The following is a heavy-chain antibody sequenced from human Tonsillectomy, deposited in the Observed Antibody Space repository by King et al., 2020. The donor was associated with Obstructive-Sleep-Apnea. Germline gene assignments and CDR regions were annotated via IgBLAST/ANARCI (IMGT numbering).Heavy chain of an antibody. CDR3: ARGGDIVVVTTAMRSWYFDL. Sequence: VQLVESGGGLVQPGGSLRLSCAASGFSFSSYWMSWVRQAPGKGLEGVANIKQDGSEKYYVDSVKGRFTIPRDNAQNSLYLQMNSLRADDTAVYYCARGGDIVVVTTAMRSWYFDLWGRGTLVTVSS. CDR1: GFSFSSYW. V-gene: IGHV3-7*01. J-gene: IGHJ2*01. CDR2: IKQDGSEK. D-gene: IGHD2-2*01.